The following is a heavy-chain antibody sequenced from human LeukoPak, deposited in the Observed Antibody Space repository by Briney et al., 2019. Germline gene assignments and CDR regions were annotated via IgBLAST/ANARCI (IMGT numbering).Heavy chain of an antibody. J-gene: IGHJ6*04. CDR2: IKQDGSEK. CDR3: ARHAPYGSGSYYRFLGYYYYGMDV. D-gene: IGHD3-10*01. CDR1: GFTFSSYW. V-gene: IGHV3-7*03. Sequence: GGSLRLSYAASGFTFSSYWMSWVRQAPGKGLEWVANIKQDGSEKYYVDSVKGRFTISRDNAKNSLYLQMNSLRAEDTAVYYCARHAPYGSGSYYRFLGYYYYGMDVWGKGTTVTVSS.